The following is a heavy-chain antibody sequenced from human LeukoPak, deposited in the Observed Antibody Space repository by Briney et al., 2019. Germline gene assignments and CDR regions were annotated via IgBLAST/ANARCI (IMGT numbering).Heavy chain of an antibody. Sequence: SETLSLTCAVYGGSFSGYYWSWIRQPPGKGLEWIGEINHSGSTNYNPSLKSRVTISVDTSKNQFSLKLSSVTAADTAVYYCARAPIHWGQGTLVTVSS. CDR3: ARAPIH. J-gene: IGHJ4*02. CDR2: INHSGST. D-gene: IGHD3-9*01. CDR1: GGSFSGYY. V-gene: IGHV4-34*01.